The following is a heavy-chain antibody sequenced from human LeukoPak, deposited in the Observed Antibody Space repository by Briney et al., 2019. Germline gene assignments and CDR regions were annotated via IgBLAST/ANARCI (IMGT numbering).Heavy chain of an antibody. CDR3: ARDPYYYDSSGYYDY. D-gene: IGHD3-22*01. J-gene: IGHJ4*02. CDR1: GFTVSSYG. Sequence: GGSLRLSCAVSGFTVSSYGMHWVRQAPGKGLEWVAVIWYDGSNKYYADSVKGRFTISRDNSKNTLYLQMNSLRAEDTAVYYCARDPYYYDSSGYYDYWGQGTLVTVSS. V-gene: IGHV3-33*08. CDR2: IWYDGSNK.